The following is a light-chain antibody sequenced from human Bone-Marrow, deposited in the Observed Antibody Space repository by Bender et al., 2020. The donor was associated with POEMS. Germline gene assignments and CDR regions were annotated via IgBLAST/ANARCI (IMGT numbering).Light chain of an antibody. J-gene: IGLJ2*01. CDR3: QVWDISTDHII. V-gene: IGLV3-21*01. Sequence: SYALTQPPSESVAPGQTATISSRGSNIGSQRVHWYQQKSGQAPVLVTYDDSDRPSGIPQRLSGSKSGNTATLMISRVEAGDEADYYCQVWDISTDHIIFGGGTKLTVL. CDR2: DDS. CDR1: NIGSQR.